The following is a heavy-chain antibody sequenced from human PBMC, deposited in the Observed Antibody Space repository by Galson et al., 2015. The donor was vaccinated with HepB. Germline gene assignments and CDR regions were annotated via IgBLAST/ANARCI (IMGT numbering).Heavy chain of an antibody. Sequence: SLRLSCAASGFTFSDYYMSWIRQAPGKGLEWVSYISSSGSTIYYADSVKGRFTISRDNSKNTLYMQMNSLRAEDTAVYYCAKGKSSDNLDWFDPWGQGTLVTVSS. CDR2: ISSSGSTI. CDR3: AKGKSSDNLDWFDP. J-gene: IGHJ5*02. CDR1: GFTFSDYY. D-gene: IGHD3-22*01. V-gene: IGHV3-11*01.